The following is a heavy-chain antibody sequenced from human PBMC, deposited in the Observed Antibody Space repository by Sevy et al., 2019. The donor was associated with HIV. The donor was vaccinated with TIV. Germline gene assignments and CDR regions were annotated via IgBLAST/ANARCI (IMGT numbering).Heavy chain of an antibody. D-gene: IGHD2-15*01. CDR2: IYYSGST. Sequence: SETLSLTCTVSGGSISSSSYYWGWIRQPPGKGLEWIGSIYYSGSTYYNPSLKSRVTISVDTSKNQFSLKLSSVTAADTAGYYCARHGGEYCSGGSCYPLGTNYYYYGMDVWGQGTTVTVSS. J-gene: IGHJ6*02. CDR1: GGSISSSSYY. CDR3: ARHGGEYCSGGSCYPLGTNYYYYGMDV. V-gene: IGHV4-39*01.